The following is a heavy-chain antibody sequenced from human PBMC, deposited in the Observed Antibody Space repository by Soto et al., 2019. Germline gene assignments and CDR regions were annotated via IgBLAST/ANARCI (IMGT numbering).Heavy chain of an antibody. CDR2: INHSGST. Sequence: SETLSLTCAVYGGSFSGYYWSWIRQPPGKGLEWIGEINHSGSTNYNPSLKSRVTISVDTSKNQFSLKLSSVTAADTAVYYCARGREGGYSYGFLPVGHYYMDVWGKGTTVTVSS. CDR1: GGSFSGYY. V-gene: IGHV4-34*01. CDR3: ARGREGGYSYGFLPVGHYYMDV. J-gene: IGHJ6*03. D-gene: IGHD5-18*01.